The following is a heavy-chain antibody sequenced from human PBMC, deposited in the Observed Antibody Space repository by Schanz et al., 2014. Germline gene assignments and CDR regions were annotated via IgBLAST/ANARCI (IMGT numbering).Heavy chain of an antibody. V-gene: IGHV3-23*01. Sequence: EVQLLESGGGLVQPGGSLRLSCAASRFTFSSYAMSWVRQAPGKGLEWVSAISGSGGDTYYADSVKGRFTISRDNSKNTLYLQMNSLRAEDSAVYYCAKVGPYSGSLGAFDIWGQGTMVTVSS. CDR2: ISGSGGDT. CDR1: RFTFSSYA. CDR3: AKVGPYSGSLGAFDI. D-gene: IGHD1-26*01. J-gene: IGHJ3*02.